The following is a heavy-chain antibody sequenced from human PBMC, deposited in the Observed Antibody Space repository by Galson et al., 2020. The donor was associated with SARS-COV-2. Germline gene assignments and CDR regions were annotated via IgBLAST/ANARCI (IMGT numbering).Heavy chain of an antibody. CDR1: GLPFNDFW. D-gene: IGHD6-19*01. Sequence: TGESLKISCAVSGLPFNDFWMSWFRQAPGKGLEWVANIKGDGSETNYADFVKGRFSISRDNAANSLYLQMNSLRVEDSAVYYCSREGWQGGYWGQGTRVTVSS. CDR2: IKGDGSET. J-gene: IGHJ4*02. V-gene: IGHV3-7*01. CDR3: SREGWQGGY.